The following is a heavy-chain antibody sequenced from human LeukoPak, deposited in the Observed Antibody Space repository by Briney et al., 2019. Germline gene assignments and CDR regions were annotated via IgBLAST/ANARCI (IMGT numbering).Heavy chain of an antibody. CDR2: VYTSGST. CDR3: AREYSSGWYARAGFDY. J-gene: IGHJ4*02. V-gene: IGHV4-4*07. CDR1: GGSISSYY. Sequence: SETLSLTCTVSGGSISSYYWSWIRQPAGKGLEGIGRVYTSGSTNYNPSLKSRVTMSVDTSKNQFSLKLSSVTAADTAVYYCAREYSSGWYARAGFDYWGQGTLVTVSS. D-gene: IGHD6-19*01.